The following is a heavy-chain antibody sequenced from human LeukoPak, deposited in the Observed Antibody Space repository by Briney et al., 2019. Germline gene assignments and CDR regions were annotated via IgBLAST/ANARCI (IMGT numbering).Heavy chain of an antibody. V-gene: IGHV3-23*01. CDR2: ISISGGTT. CDR1: GFIFSSYI. CDR3: AKKAQYNGNYPLDY. D-gene: IGHD1-26*01. Sequence: QSGGSLRLSCAASGFIFSSYIMSWVRQAPGKGLEWVSSISISGGTTYYADSVKGRFTISRDNSKNTLYLQMNSLRAEDTALYFCAKKAQYNGNYPLDYWGQGTLVTVSS. J-gene: IGHJ4*02.